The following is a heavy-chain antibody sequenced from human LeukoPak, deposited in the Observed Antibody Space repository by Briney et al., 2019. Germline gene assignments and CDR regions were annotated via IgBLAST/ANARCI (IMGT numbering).Heavy chain of an antibody. J-gene: IGHJ4*02. V-gene: IGHV4-39*01. CDR3: ARQPDQFYDFHYYFDY. CDR2: IYYSGST. CDR1: GGSISSGSYY. Sequence: PSETLSLTCTVSGGSISSGSYYWGWIRQPPGKGLEWIGSIYYSGSTYYNPSLKSRVTISADTSKNQFSLKLSSVTAADTAVYYCARQPDQFYDFHYYFDYWGQGTLVTVSS. D-gene: IGHD3-3*01.